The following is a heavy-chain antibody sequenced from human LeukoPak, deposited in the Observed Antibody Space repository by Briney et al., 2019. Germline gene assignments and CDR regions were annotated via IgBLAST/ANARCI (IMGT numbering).Heavy chain of an antibody. Sequence: GGSLRLSCAASGFTFSDYYMYWIRQAPGKGLEWVSYISSSGSTIYYADSVRGRFTISRDNTKNSLFLQMSSLRAEDTAIYYCARDVGTSSNWYDPRGQGTLVTVSS. CDR3: ARDVGTSSNWYDP. CDR1: GFTFSDYY. CDR2: ISSSGSTI. D-gene: IGHD6-6*01. V-gene: IGHV3-11*04. J-gene: IGHJ5*02.